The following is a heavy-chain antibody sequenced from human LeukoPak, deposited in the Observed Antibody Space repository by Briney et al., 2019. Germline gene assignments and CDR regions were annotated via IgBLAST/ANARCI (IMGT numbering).Heavy chain of an antibody. CDR2: IKQDGSER. D-gene: IGHD6-19*01. CDR1: GFTFISYW. J-gene: IGHJ4*02. V-gene: IGHV3-7*01. CDR3: AGSGWQVYFDY. Sequence: VQPGGSLRPSCAASGFTFISYWMSWVRQAPGKGLEWVANIKQDGSERYYVDSVKGRFTISRDNAKNSLYLQMNSLRAEDTGVYYCAGSGWQVYFDYWGQGTLVTVSS.